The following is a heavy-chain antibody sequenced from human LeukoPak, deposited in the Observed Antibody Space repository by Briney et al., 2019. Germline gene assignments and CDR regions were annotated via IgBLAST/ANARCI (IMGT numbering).Heavy chain of an antibody. CDR2: INPNSGGT. V-gene: IGHV1-2*02. CDR1: GYTFTGYY. Sequence: ASVKVSCKASGYTFTGYYMHWVRQAPGQGLEWMGWINPNSGGTNYAQKFQGRVTMTRDTSISTAYMELSRLRSDDTAVYYCARNLDSSTSTTYYYYMDVWGKGTTVTVSS. D-gene: IGHD2-2*01. CDR3: ARNLDSSTSTTYYYYMDV. J-gene: IGHJ6*03.